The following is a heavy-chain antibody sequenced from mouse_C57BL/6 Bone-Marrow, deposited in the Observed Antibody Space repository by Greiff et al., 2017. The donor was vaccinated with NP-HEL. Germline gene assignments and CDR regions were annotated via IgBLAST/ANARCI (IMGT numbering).Heavy chain of an antibody. V-gene: IGHV5-12*01. CDR2: ISNGGGST. CDR3: ARLGRYAMDY. D-gene: IGHD4-1*01. CDR1: GFTFSDYY. J-gene: IGHJ4*01. Sequence: EVQLQESGGGLVQPGGSLKLSCAASGFTFSDYYMYWVRQTPEKRLEWVAYISNGGGSTYYPDTVKGRFTISRDNAKNTLYLQMSRLKSEDTAMYYCARLGRYAMDYWGQGTSVTVSS.